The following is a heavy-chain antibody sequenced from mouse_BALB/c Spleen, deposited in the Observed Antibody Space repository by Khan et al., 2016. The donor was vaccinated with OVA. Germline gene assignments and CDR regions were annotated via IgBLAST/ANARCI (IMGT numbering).Heavy chain of an antibody. Sequence: QIQLVQSGPELKKPGETVKISCKASGYTFTNFGMNWVKQAPGKGLKWMGWINTYTGEPTYADDFKGRFAFPLETSANTAYLQISNLKNEDTATYFCARPPYFSYVLVYWGQGTSVTVSS. CDR1: GYTFTNFG. CDR2: INTYTGEP. CDR3: ARPPYFSYVLVY. V-gene: IGHV9-3-1*01. J-gene: IGHJ4*01. D-gene: IGHD2-10*01.